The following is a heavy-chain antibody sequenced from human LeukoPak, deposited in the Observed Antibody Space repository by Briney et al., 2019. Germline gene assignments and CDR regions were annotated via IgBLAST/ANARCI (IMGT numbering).Heavy chain of an antibody. CDR3: TTEIPPVKNLNLGYCSGGSCYSGTLDP. V-gene: IGHV3-15*01. D-gene: IGHD2-15*01. Sequence: GGSLRLSCAASGFTFSNAWMSWVRQAPGKGLEWVGRIKSKTDGGTTDYAASVKGRFTISRDDSKNTLYLQMNSLKTEDTAVYHCTTEIPPVKNLNLGYCSGGSCYSGTLDPWGQGTLVTVSS. CDR1: GFTFSNAW. CDR2: IKSKTDGGTT. J-gene: IGHJ5*02.